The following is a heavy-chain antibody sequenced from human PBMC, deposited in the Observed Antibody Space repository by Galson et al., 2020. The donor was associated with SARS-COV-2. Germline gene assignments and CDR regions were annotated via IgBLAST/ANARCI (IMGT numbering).Heavy chain of an antibody. CDR3: ARSLPWVYYYGMDV. D-gene: IGHD3-10*01. J-gene: IGHJ6*02. V-gene: IGHV3-53*04. CDR1: GFTVSSNY. Sequence: GESLKIPCAASGFTVSSNYMSWVRQAPGKGLEWVSVIYSGGSTYYADSVKGRFTISRHNSKNTLYLQMNSLRAGDTAVYYCARSLPWVYYYGMDVWGQGTTVTVSS. CDR2: IYSGGST.